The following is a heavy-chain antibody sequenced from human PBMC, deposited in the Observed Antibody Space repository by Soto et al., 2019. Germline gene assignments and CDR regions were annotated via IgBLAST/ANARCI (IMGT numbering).Heavy chain of an antibody. D-gene: IGHD3-22*01. V-gene: IGHV4-34*01. CDR2: INHSGST. Sequence: QVQLQQWGAGLLKPSETLSLTCAVYGGSFSGYYWSWIRQPPGKGLEWIGEINHSGSTNYNPSLXXRVTISVDTSXXQXSXXLSSVTAADTAVYYCARGRDYYDSSGYQPPYYFDYWGQGTLVTVSS. CDR3: ARGRDYYDSSGYQPPYYFDY. J-gene: IGHJ4*02. CDR1: GGSFSGYY.